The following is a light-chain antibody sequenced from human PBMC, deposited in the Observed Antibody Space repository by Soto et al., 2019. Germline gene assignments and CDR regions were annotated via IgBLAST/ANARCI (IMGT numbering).Light chain of an antibody. CDR2: KAS. V-gene: IGKV1-5*03. CDR3: QKYYSYPRT. Sequence: DIQTTQSPSTLSASVGYSFTITCRASHLISSWLAWYQQKPGKAPKLLVYKASRLENGVPSRFSGSGSGTDFTLTISCLQSEDFATYYCQKYYSYPRTCGQGNTVAIK. J-gene: IGKJ1*01. CDR1: HLISSW.